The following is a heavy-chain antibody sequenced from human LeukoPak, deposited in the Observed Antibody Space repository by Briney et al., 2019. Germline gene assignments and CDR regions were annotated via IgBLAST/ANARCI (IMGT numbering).Heavy chain of an antibody. V-gene: IGHV1-2*02. CDR2: INPSSGGT. CDR1: GYTFTGYY. J-gene: IGHJ4*02. CDR3: AGRPDTSMVAIFDY. Sequence: ASVKVSCKASGYTFTGYYVHWVGQAPGQGREGMGWINPSSGGTNYAQKFQGRVTMTGDTSISTAYMELSSLSFDDTAVYFCAGRPDTSMVAIFDYWGQGTLVTISS. D-gene: IGHD5-18*01.